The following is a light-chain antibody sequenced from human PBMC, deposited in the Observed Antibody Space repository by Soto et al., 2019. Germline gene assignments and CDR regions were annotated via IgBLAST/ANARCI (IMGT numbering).Light chain of an antibody. Sequence: QSALTQPRSVSGSPGQSITLSCTGTSSDVGGYNYVSWYRQHPGKAPKLMIYDVSKRPSGVPDRFSGSKSGNTASLTISGLQAEEEADYCCCSYAGSYTHYVFGPGTKVTVL. CDR3: CSYAGSYTHYV. V-gene: IGLV2-11*01. CDR2: DVS. J-gene: IGLJ1*01. CDR1: SSDVGGYNY.